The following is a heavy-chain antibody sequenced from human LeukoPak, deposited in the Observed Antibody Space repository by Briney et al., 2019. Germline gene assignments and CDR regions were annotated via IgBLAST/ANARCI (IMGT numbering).Heavy chain of an antibody. J-gene: IGHJ6*02. CDR2: ISYDGSNK. CDR3: ARERPYYYGMDV. Sequence: PGRSLRLSCAASGFTFSSYGMHWVRQAPGKGLEWVAVISYDGSNKYYADSVKGRFTISRDNSKNTLYLQMNSLRAEDTAVYYCARERPYYYGMDVWGQGTTVTVSS. V-gene: IGHV3-30*03. CDR1: GFTFSSYG.